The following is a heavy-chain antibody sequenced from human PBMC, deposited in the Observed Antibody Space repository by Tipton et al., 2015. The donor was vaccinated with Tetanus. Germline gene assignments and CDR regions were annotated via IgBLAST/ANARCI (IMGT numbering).Heavy chain of an antibody. Sequence: TLSLTCSVSNGSISSGGYYWSWIRQYPGKGLECIGLLYHTGVTYYNPSLQSRVAISVDTSKNQFSLEVASVTVSDTAVYYCARANFDFPKKGPFDYWGQGTLVTVSS. CDR2: LYHTGVT. V-gene: IGHV4-31*03. CDR1: NGSISSGGYY. J-gene: IGHJ4*02. CDR3: ARANFDFPKKGPFDY. D-gene: IGHD2/OR15-2a*01.